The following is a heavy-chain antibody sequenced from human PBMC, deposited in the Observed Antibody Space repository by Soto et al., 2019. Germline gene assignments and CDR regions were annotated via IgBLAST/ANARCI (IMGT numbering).Heavy chain of an antibody. V-gene: IGHV1-46*03. CDR3: ARGGYGDYGGDDAFDI. Sequence: ASVKVSCKASGYTFTSYYMHWVRQAPGQGFEWMGIINPSGGSTSYAQKFQGRVTMTRDTSTSTVYMELSSLRSEDTAVYYCARGGYGDYGGDDAFDIWGQGTMVTFSS. CDR2: INPSGGST. CDR1: GYTFTSYY. D-gene: IGHD4-17*01. J-gene: IGHJ3*02.